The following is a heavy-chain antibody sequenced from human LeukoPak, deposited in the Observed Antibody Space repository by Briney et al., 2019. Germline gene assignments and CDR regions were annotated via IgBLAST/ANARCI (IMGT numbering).Heavy chain of an antibody. CDR2: IIPIFGIA. D-gene: IGHD2-2*02. V-gene: IGHV1-69*04. CDR1: GGTFSSYA. Sequence: SVTVSCKASGGTFSSYAISWVRQAPGQGLEWMGRIIPIFGIANYAQKFQGRVTITADKSTSTAYMELSSLRSEDTAVYYCARVKCSSTSCYRGYFDYWGQGTLVTVS. J-gene: IGHJ4*02. CDR3: ARVKCSSTSCYRGYFDY.